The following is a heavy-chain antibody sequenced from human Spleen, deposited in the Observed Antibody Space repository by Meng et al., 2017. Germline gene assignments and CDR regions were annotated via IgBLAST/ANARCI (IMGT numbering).Heavy chain of an antibody. J-gene: IGHJ4*02. Sequence: GESLKISCVASGFTFSSYTMTWVRQAPGKGLEWVSSITDSGGATYYADSVKGRFTISRDNSKNTVFLQINSLRAEDTAVYYCARSPIDKYDLSALPLDYWGQGTLVTVSS. V-gene: IGHV3-23*01. CDR1: GFTFSSYT. D-gene: IGHD3-22*01. CDR2: ITDSGGAT. CDR3: ARSPIDKYDLSALPLDY.